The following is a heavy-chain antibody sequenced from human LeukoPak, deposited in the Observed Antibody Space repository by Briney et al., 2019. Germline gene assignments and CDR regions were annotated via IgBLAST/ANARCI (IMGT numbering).Heavy chain of an antibody. Sequence: GASVKVSCKTSGYTFTSYGVHWVRQAPGQRLEWMGWFNGGNGDAKYSQKFQGRVTIIRDTSASTAYMELSSLRSEDTAVYYCASHSSEHNWFDPWGQGTLVTVSS. D-gene: IGHD6-25*01. J-gene: IGHJ5*02. CDR3: ASHSSEHNWFDP. CDR1: GYTFTSYG. V-gene: IGHV1-3*01. CDR2: FNGGNGDA.